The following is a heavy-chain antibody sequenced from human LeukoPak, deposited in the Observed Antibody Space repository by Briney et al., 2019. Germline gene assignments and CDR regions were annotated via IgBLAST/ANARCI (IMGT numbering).Heavy chain of an antibody. CDR1: GFTFDDYA. Sequence: PGRSLRLSCAASGFTFDDYAMHWVRQAPGKGLEWVSGISWNSGSIGYADSVKGRFTISRDNAKNSLYLQMNSLRAEDTALYYCAKGPTRWDFWSGYYGYFDYWGQGTLVTVSS. D-gene: IGHD3-3*01. CDR3: AKGPTRWDFWSGYYGYFDY. J-gene: IGHJ4*02. V-gene: IGHV3-9*01. CDR2: ISWNSGSI.